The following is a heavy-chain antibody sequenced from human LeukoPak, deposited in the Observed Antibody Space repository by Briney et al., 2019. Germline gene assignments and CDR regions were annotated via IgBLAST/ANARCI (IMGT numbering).Heavy chain of an antibody. V-gene: IGHV4-38-2*02. CDR2: VYHSGDT. Sequence: PSETLSLTCTISGYSITSGYYWGWIRQPPGKGLECIGSVYHSGDTYYNPSLKSRVTISVDTFENQFSLKLTSVTAPDTALYFCARHSRRCSSTTCYTGAFDIWGPGTVVTVSS. CDR3: ARHSRRCSSTTCYTGAFDI. CDR1: GYSITSGYY. D-gene: IGHD2-2*02. J-gene: IGHJ3*02.